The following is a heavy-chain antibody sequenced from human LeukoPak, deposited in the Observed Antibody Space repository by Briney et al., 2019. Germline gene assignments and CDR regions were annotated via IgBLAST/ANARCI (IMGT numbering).Heavy chain of an antibody. V-gene: IGHV4-59*01. Sequence: SETLSLTCTVSGGSISSYYWSWIRQPPGKGLEWIGYIYYSGSTNYNPSLRSRVTISVDTSKNQFSLKLSSVTAADTAVYYCARQVVVVVAAAYWFDPWGQGTLVTVSS. D-gene: IGHD2-15*01. CDR1: GGSISSYY. J-gene: IGHJ5*02. CDR2: IYYSGST. CDR3: ARQVVVVVAAAYWFDP.